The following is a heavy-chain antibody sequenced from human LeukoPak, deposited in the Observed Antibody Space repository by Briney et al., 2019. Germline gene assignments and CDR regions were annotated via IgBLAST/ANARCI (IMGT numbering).Heavy chain of an antibody. J-gene: IGHJ4*02. CDR2: VYYGAST. V-gene: IGHV4-59*12. CDR1: GGSISSYY. CDR3: ARSLPFEWLPN. D-gene: IGHD3-9*01. Sequence: PSETLSLTCTVSGGSISSYYWSWIRQPPGKGLEWIGYVYYGASTNYSPSLKSRVTISVDKSKNQFSLKLSSVTAADTAVYYCARSLPFEWLPNWGQGTLVTVSS.